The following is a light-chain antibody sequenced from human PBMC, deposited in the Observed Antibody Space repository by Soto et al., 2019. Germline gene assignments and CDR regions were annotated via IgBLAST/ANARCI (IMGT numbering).Light chain of an antibody. CDR1: QGISSH. J-gene: IGKJ5*01. Sequence: DIQLTQSPSFLSASVGDRVTITCRASQGISSHLAWYQQQPGKAPKLLIYVASTLQSGVPSRFSGSGSGTEFTLTISGLQPEDFARYYCPKLNSCPITFGQGTRLEIK. CDR3: PKLNSCPIT. CDR2: VAS. V-gene: IGKV1-9*01.